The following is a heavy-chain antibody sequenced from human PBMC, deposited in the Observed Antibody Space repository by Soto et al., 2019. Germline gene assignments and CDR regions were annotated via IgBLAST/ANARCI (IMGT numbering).Heavy chain of an antibody. CDR2: IIPLSGTA. CDR3: ARSQGSSTSLEIYYYYYYGMDV. Sequence: QVQLVQSGAEVKKPGSSVKVSCTASGGTFSSYAISWVRQAPGQGLEWMGGIIPLSGTANYAQKFQGRVTITADESTSTVSMELSSLRSEDTAVYFWARSQGSSTSLEIYYYYYYGMDVWGQGTTVTVSS. V-gene: IGHV1-69*01. D-gene: IGHD2-2*01. CDR1: GGTFSSYA. J-gene: IGHJ6*02.